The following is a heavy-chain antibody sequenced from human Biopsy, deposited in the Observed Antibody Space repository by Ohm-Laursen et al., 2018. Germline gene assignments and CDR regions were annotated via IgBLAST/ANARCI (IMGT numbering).Heavy chain of an antibody. CDR3: ATELLPPGVGGPWLDS. CDR1: GVTLSGYG. Sequence: GSLRLSCAASGVTLSGYGMNWVRQAPGKGLEWVSSISASSSYIYYADSVKGRFTVPRDNTKNTLYLQMNSLRAADTAIYFCATELLPPGVGGPWLDSWGQGTPVTVSS. D-gene: IGHD3-10*01. J-gene: IGHJ5*01. CDR2: ISASSSYI. V-gene: IGHV3-21*06.